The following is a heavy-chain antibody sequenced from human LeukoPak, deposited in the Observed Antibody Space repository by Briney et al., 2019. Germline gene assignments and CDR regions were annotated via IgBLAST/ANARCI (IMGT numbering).Heavy chain of an antibody. CDR3: ARGAYSSTWSIGEYLDH. Sequence: GRSLRLSCAASGFTFSSYGMHWARQAPGKGLEGVAVISDDGSNEFYADSVKGRFTISRDTSKNTVNLQMNSLRAEDTAVYYCARGAYSSTWSIGEYLDHWGQGTLVTVSS. D-gene: IGHD2-2*01. CDR2: ISDDGSNE. V-gene: IGHV3-30*19. CDR1: GFTFSSYG. J-gene: IGHJ4*02.